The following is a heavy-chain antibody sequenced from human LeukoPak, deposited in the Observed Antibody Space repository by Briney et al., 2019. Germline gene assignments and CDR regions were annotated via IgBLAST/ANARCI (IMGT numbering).Heavy chain of an antibody. V-gene: IGHV1-24*01. CDR1: GYTLTELS. D-gene: IGHD3-3*01. CDR2: FDPEDGET. J-gene: IGHJ4*02. Sequence: ASVKVSGKVSGYTLTELSMHWVRQAPGKGLEWMGGFDPEDGETIYAQKFQGRVTMTEDTSTDTAYMELSSLRSEDTAVYYCATIPRVLSGYYPVFDYWGQGTLVTVSS. CDR3: ATIPRVLSGYYPVFDY.